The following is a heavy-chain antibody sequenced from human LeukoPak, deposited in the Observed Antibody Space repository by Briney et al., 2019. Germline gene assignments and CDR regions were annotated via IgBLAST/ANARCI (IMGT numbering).Heavy chain of an antibody. V-gene: IGHV3-23*01. D-gene: IGHD3-22*01. CDR2: ISGSGGST. J-gene: IGHJ4*02. CDR3: AIHPYYDSSGYPYYFDY. CDR1: GFTFGDYA. Sequence: GGSLRLSCTASGFTFGDYAMSWFRQAPGKGLEWVSAISGSGGSTYYADSVKGRFTISRDNSKNTLYLQMNSLRAEDTAVYYCAIHPYYDSSGYPYYFDYWGQGTLVTVSS.